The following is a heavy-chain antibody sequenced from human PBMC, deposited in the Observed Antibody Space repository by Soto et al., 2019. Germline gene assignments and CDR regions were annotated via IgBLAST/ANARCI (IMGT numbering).Heavy chain of an antibody. CDR1: GGTFSSYA. CDR3: ARDYLPAGNWNAFDP. Sequence: GASVKVSCKASGGTFSSYAISWVRQAPGQGLEWMGGIIPIFGTANYAQKFQGRVTITADKSTSTAYMELSSLRSEDTAVYYCARDYLPAGNWNAFDPWGQGTLVTVPQ. J-gene: IGHJ5*02. D-gene: IGHD1-1*01. V-gene: IGHV1-69*06. CDR2: IIPIFGTA.